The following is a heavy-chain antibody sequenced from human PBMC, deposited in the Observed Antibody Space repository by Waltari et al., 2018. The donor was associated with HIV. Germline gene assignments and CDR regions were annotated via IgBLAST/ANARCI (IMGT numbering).Heavy chain of an antibody. D-gene: IGHD5-18*01. CDR1: AGSITSLY. V-gene: IGHV4-59*11. CDR3: AGGYTYGSKFDY. CDR2: VFHEGGT. J-gene: IGHJ4*02. Sequence: QVQLQESGPGLVRPSETLSLTCTVSAGSITSLYWSWIRQPPGKRLQWIGYVFHEGGTNSYPALKSRVTMSVDTSKNQFSLSLRSVTAADTAIYYCAGGYTYGSKFDYWGQGILVTVSS.